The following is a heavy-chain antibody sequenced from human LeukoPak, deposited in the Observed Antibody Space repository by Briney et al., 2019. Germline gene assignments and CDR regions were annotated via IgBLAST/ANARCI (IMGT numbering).Heavy chain of an antibody. V-gene: IGHV4-4*07. CDR3: ARHRSGWLQSSFDY. D-gene: IGHD5-24*01. J-gene: IGHJ4*02. Sequence: SETLSLTCTVSGGSISSYYWSWNRQPAGKGLEWIGRIYTSGSTNYNPSLKSRVTMSVDTSKNQFSLKLSSVTAADTAVYYCARHRSGWLQSSFDYWGQGTLVTVSS. CDR1: GGSISSYY. CDR2: IYTSGST.